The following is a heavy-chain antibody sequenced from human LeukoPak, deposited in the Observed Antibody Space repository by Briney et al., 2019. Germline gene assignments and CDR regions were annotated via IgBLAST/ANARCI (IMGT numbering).Heavy chain of an antibody. CDR3: AREGSGVRGYSYGYDPNYYYAVDV. D-gene: IGHD5-18*01. CDR1: GDSLNSSTYY. J-gene: IGHJ6*02. CDR2: IYYSGST. V-gene: IGHV4-31*03. Sequence: SETPSLTCTVSGDSLNSSTYYWSWIRQHPGKGLEWIGYIYYSGSTYYNPSLKSRVTISVDTSKNQFSLNLYSVTAADTAVYYCAREGSGVRGYSYGYDPNYYYAVDVWGQGTTVTVSS.